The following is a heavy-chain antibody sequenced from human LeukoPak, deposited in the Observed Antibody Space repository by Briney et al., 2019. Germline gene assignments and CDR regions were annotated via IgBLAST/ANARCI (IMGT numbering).Heavy chain of an antibody. J-gene: IGHJ4*02. V-gene: IGHV1-2*02. Sequence: ASVKVSCKASGYTFTGYYMHWVRQAPGQGLEWVGWINPNSGDTNYAQKFQDRVTMTRDTSISTAYMELSRLGSDDTAVYYCAREHNTGYRDSSGHDYWGQGTLVTVSS. D-gene: IGHD3-22*01. CDR3: AREHNTGYRDSSGHDY. CDR2: INPNSGDT. CDR1: GYTFTGYY.